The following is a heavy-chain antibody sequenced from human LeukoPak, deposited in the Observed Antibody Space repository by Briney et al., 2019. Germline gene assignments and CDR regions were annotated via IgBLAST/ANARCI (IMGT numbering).Heavy chain of an antibody. CDR2: MNPNSGNT. V-gene: IGHV1-8*01. Sequence: GASVKVSCKASGYTFTSYDINWVRQATGQGLEWMGWMNPNSGNTGYAQKFQGRVTITADKSTSTAYMELSSLRSEDTAVYYCASPSITLSVTSDAFDIWGQGTMVTVSS. CDR1: GYTFTSYD. D-gene: IGHD4-17*01. CDR3: ASPSITLSVTSDAFDI. J-gene: IGHJ3*02.